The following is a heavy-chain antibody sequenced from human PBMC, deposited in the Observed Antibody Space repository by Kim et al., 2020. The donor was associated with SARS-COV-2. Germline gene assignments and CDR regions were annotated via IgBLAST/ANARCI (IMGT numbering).Heavy chain of an antibody. D-gene: IGHD6-6*01. CDR3: ARYPRIAARPRHFDY. Sequence: GGSLRLSCAASGFTFSSYWMSWVRQAPGKGLEWVANIKQDGSEKYYVDSVKGRFTISRDNAKNSLYLQMNSLRAEDTAVYYCARYPRIAARPRHFDYWGQGTLVTVSS. J-gene: IGHJ4*02. CDR2: IKQDGSEK. V-gene: IGHV3-7*03. CDR1: GFTFSSYW.